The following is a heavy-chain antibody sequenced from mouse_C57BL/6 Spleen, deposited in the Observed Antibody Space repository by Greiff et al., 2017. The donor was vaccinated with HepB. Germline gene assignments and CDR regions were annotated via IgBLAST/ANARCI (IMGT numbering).Heavy chain of an antibody. V-gene: IGHV1-53*01. Sequence: VQLQQPGTELVKPGASVKLSCKASGYTFTSYWMHWVKQRPGQGLEWIGNINPSNGGTNYNEKFKSKATLTVDKSSSTAYMQLSSLTSEDSAVYYCARGHYYGSSSHYYAMDYWGQGTSVTVSS. CDR1: GYTFTSYW. J-gene: IGHJ4*01. D-gene: IGHD1-1*01. CDR3: ARGHYYGSSSHYYAMDY. CDR2: INPSNGGT.